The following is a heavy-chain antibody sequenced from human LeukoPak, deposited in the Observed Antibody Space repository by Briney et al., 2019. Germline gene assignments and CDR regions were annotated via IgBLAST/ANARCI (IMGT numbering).Heavy chain of an antibody. Sequence: GGSLRLSCAASGFTFSSYEMNWVRQAPGKGLEWVSYISSSGSTIYYADSVKGRFTISRDNAKNSLYLQMNSLRAEDTAVYYCAELGITMIGGVWGNGTTVTVSS. D-gene: IGHD3-10*02. CDR3: AELGITMIGGV. V-gene: IGHV3-48*03. J-gene: IGHJ6*04. CDR1: GFTFSSYE. CDR2: ISSSGSTI.